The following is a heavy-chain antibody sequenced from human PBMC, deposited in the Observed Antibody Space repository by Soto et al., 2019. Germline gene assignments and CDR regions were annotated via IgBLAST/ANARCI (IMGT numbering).Heavy chain of an antibody. CDR1: GFTFDDYA. V-gene: IGHV3-9*01. CDR2: ISWNSGSR. CDR3: AKSKGALEILKTTVTTFWGPFHI. Sequence: EVQLVESGGGLVQPGRSLRLSCAASGFTFDDYAMHWVRQVPGKGPEWVSGISWNSGSRGYAESVRGRFTISRDNAKNSLYLQMNRLRAEDTALYYCAKSKGALEILKTTVTTFWGPFHIWGQGTMVTVSS. J-gene: IGHJ3*02. D-gene: IGHD4-17*01.